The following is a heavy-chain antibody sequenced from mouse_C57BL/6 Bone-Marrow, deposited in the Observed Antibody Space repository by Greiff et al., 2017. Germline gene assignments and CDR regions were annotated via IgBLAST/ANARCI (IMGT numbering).Heavy chain of an antibody. CDR1: GYTFTTYP. CDR3: ARGGNYGGYYFDY. J-gene: IGHJ2*01. D-gene: IGHD2-1*01. V-gene: IGHV1-47*01. Sequence: VQLQQSGAELVKPGASVMLSCKASGYTFTTYPIEWMQQNHGKSLEWIGNFHPYTDDTTSNESFKGKGTLTVEKSSSTVYLELSGLTAEDSAVYYCARGGNYGGYYFDYWGQGTTLTVSA. CDR2: FHPYTDDT.